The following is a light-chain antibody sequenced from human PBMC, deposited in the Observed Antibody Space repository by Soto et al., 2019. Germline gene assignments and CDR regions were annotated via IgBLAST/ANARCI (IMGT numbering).Light chain of an antibody. Sequence: QSALTQPASVSGSPGQSITISCTGTSSDVGGYNYVSWYQQHPGKAPKLMIYDVSNRPSGVSNRFSGSKSGNTASLTISGLPADDEADYYCSSYTSSSTLVVFGGGTQLTVL. J-gene: IGLJ2*01. CDR2: DVS. V-gene: IGLV2-14*01. CDR1: SSDVGGYNY. CDR3: SSYTSSSTLVV.